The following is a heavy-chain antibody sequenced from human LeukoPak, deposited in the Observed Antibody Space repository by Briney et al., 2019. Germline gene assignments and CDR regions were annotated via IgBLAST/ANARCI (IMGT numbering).Heavy chain of an antibody. D-gene: IGHD2-2*01. Sequence: GGSLRLSCAASGLTFSSYAMSWVRQAPGKGLEWVSAISGIGGSTYYADSVKGRFTISRDNSKNTLYLQMNSLRAEDTAVYYCAKDAPVNIVVVPAANSWGQGTLVTVSS. V-gene: IGHV3-23*01. CDR2: ISGIGGST. CDR1: GLTFSSYA. J-gene: IGHJ4*02. CDR3: AKDAPVNIVVVPAANS.